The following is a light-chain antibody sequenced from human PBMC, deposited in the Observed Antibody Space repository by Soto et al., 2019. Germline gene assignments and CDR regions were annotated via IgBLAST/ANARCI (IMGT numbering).Light chain of an antibody. V-gene: IGLV7-46*01. J-gene: IGLJ2*01. CDR3: LLYDSGARV. CDR2: DTT. CDR1: TGAVTSGHY. Sequence: QAVVTKEPALTVSPGGTVTLTCGSSTGAVTSGHYPHWFQQKPGQAPRTLIYDTTNKHSWTPVRFSGSLLGGKGALTLSGAQPEDEAEYYCLLYDSGARVFGGGTQLTVL.